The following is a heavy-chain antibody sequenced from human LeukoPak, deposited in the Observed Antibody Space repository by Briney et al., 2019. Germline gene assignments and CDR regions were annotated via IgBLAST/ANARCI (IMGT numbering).Heavy chain of an antibody. V-gene: IGHV3-11*04. CDR3: ARGLGYCSGGSCRHPFDY. J-gene: IGHJ4*02. D-gene: IGHD2-15*01. CDR2: ISSSGSTI. Sequence: GGSLRPSCAASGFTFSDYYMSWIRQAPGKGLERVSYISSSGSTIYYADSVKGRFTISRDNAKNSLYLQMNSLRAEDTAVYYCARGLGYCSGGSCRHPFDYWGQGTLVTVSS. CDR1: GFTFSDYY.